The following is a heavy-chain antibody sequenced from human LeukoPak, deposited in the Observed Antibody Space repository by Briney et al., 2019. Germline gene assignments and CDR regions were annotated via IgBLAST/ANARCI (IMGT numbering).Heavy chain of an antibody. J-gene: IGHJ4*02. CDR3: ARGGGSSSSAEDY. V-gene: IGHV1-69*06. Sequence: SVKVSCKASGYTFTGYYMHWVRQAPGQGLEWMGGIIPIFGTANYAQKFQGRVTITADKSTSTAYMELSSVTAADTAVYYCARGGGSSSSAEDYWGQGTLVTVSS. D-gene: IGHD6-6*01. CDR1: GYTFTGYY. CDR2: IIPIFGTA.